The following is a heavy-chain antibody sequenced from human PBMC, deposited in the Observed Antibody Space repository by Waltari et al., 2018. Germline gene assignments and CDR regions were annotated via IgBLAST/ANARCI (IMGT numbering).Heavy chain of an antibody. J-gene: IGHJ5*02. CDR3: ARYYGNGEGWLDP. Sequence: QLQLQESGPGLVKPSETLSLTCTVSGGSISSGSYYWGWIRQPPGKGLESIGYISYSGTTYYNLSLKSRVTMSVDTSRDQYSLGLRSVAAADTAVYYCARYYGNGEGWLDPWAREPWSPSPQ. D-gene: IGHD3-3*01. CDR1: GGSISSGSYY. V-gene: IGHV4-39*07. CDR2: ISYSGTT.